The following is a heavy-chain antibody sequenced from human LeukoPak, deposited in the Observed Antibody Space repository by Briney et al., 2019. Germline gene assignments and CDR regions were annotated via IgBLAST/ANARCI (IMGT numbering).Heavy chain of an antibody. D-gene: IGHD1-26*01. Sequence: GSSVKVSCKASRGTFSSYAISWVRQAPGQGLEWMGGIIPIFGTANYAQNFQGRVTITADESTSTAYMELSSLRSEDTAVYYCARDRSGGSYSDYFDYWGQGTLVTVSS. J-gene: IGHJ4*02. CDR3: ARDRSGGSYSDYFDY. CDR2: IIPIFGTA. V-gene: IGHV1-69*01. CDR1: RGTFSSYA.